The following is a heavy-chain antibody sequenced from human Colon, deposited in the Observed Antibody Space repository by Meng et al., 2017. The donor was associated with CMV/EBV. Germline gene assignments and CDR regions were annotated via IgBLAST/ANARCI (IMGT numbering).Heavy chain of an antibody. CDR1: GFTFSSYS. Sequence: GGSLRLSCAASGFTFSSYSMNWVRQAPGKGLEWVSFISRSSSYIYYADSVRGRFTISRDNAKNSLYLQMNSLRAEDTAVYYCARVQYCSSTSCYTCDAWGQGTTVTVSS. D-gene: IGHD2-2*02. V-gene: IGHV3-21*01. J-gene: IGHJ6*02. CDR3: ARVQYCSSTSCYTCDA. CDR2: ISRSSSYI.